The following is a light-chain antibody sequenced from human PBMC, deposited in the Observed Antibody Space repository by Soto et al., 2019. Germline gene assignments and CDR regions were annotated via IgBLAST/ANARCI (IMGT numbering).Light chain of an antibody. Sequence: VLTQPASVSGSPGQSITISCTGTSSDIGSYNRVSWYQQPPDTAPKLIIYEVNNRPSGVPDRFSGSKSGNTASLTISGLQAEDEADYYCNSFTTSSTYVFGTGTKVTVL. CDR3: NSFTTSSTYV. J-gene: IGLJ1*01. CDR2: EVN. V-gene: IGLV2-18*02. CDR1: SSDIGSYNR.